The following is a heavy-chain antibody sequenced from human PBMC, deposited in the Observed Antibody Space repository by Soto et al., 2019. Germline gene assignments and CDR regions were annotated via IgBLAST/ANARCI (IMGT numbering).Heavy chain of an antibody. J-gene: IGHJ4*02. CDR2: ISSSGSTI. V-gene: IGHV3-11*01. Sequence: GSLRLSCAASGFAFSDYYMSWIRQAPGKVLEWVSYISSSGSTIYYADSVKGRFTISRDNAKNSLYLQMNSLRAEDTAVYYCARDRAEAGVDYSGQGTLLTVCS. D-gene: IGHD4-17*01. CDR1: GFAFSDYY. CDR3: ARDRAEAGVDY.